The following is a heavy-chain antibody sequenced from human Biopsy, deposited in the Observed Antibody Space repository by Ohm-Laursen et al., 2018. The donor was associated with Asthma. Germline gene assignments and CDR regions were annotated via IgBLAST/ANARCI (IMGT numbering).Heavy chain of an antibody. D-gene: IGHD4-23*01. J-gene: IGHJ3*02. CDR1: GFTFSNYG. Sequence: SLRLSCTASGFTFSNYGMHWVRQAPGKGLEWVAVISFDGSNKDFADSVQGRVTISRDNSKNTLSLQMNSLRAEDAAVYYCARAYGGSFFSGAFDIWSQGTMVTVSS. V-gene: IGHV3-30*03. CDR2: ISFDGSNK. CDR3: ARAYGGSFFSGAFDI.